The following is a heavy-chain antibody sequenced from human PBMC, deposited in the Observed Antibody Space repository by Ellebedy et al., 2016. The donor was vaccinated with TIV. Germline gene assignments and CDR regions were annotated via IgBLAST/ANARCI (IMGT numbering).Heavy chain of an antibody. CDR3: ARQYDFWSGYYPK. V-gene: IGHV4-59*08. Sequence: MPSETMSLTCTVSGGSISSYYWSWIRQPPGKGLEWIGYIYYSGSTNYNPSLKSRVTISVDTSKNQFSLKLSSVTSADTAVYYCARQYDFWSGYYPKWGQGTLVTVSS. CDR1: GGSISSYY. D-gene: IGHD3-3*01. CDR2: IYYSGST. J-gene: IGHJ4*02.